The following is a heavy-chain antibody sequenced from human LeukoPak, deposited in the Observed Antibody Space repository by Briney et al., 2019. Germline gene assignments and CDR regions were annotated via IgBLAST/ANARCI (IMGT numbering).Heavy chain of an antibody. J-gene: IGHJ4*02. CDR3: ARDKGSSGWYVDY. D-gene: IGHD6-19*01. CDR1: GYTFTGNY. V-gene: IGHV1-2*02. CDR2: INPKSGGT. Sequence: GASVKVSCKASGYTFTGNYMHWVRQAPGQGLEWMGWINPKSGGTNYAQKFQGRVTMTRDTSISTAYMELSRLRSDDTTVYYCARDKGSSGWYVDYWGQGTLVTVSS.